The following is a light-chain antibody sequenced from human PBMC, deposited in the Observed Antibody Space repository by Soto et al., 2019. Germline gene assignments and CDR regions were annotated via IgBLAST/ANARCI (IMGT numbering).Light chain of an antibody. J-gene: IGKJ1*01. CDR2: GAS. CDR3: QHYNSYSEA. V-gene: IGKV3-15*01. Sequence: EIVMTQSPATLSVSPGARATLSCRASQSVGSDLVWYRQKPGQAPRLLIYGASNRATGVPDRFSGSGSGTVFTLTISSLQPDDFATYYCQHYNSYSEAFGQGTKVDIK. CDR1: QSVGSD.